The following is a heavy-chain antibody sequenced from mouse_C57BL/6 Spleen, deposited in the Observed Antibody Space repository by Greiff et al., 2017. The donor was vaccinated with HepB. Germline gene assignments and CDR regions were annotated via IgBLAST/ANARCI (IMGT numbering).Heavy chain of an antibody. CDR1: GFTFSDYY. Sequence: EVMLVESEGGLVQPGSSMKLSCTASGFTFSDYYMAWVRQVPEKGLEWVANINYDGSSTYYLDSLKSRFIISRDNAKNILYLQMSSLKSEDTATYYCAREGLDYPYYYAMDYWGQGTSVTVSS. V-gene: IGHV5-16*01. CDR3: AREGLDYPYYYAMDY. J-gene: IGHJ4*01. D-gene: IGHD2-4*01. CDR2: INYDGSST.